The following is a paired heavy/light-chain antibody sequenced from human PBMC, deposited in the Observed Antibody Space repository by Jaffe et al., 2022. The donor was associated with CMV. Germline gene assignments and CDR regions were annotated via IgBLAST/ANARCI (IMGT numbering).Heavy chain of an antibody. D-gene: IGHD3-3*01. CDR2: IYYSGST. Sequence: QLQLQESGPGLVKPSETLSLTCTVSGGSISSSSYYWGWIRQPPGKGLEWIGSIYYSGSTYYNPSLKSRVTISVDTSKNQFSLKLSSVTAADTAVYYCARLSRVGFWSGYGSVGNWFDPWGQGTLVTVSS. V-gene: IGHV4-39*01. CDR3: ARLSRVGFWSGYGSVGNWFDP. CDR1: GGSISSSSYY. J-gene: IGHJ5*02.
Light chain of an antibody. Sequence: EIVLTQSPATLSLSPGERATLSCRASQSVSSYLAWYQQKPGQAPRLLIYDASNRATGIPARFSGSGSGTDFTLTISSLEPEDFAVYYCQQRSNWPPELTFGGGTKVEIK. V-gene: IGKV3-11*01. CDR1: QSVSSY. J-gene: IGKJ4*01. CDR3: QQRSNWPPELT. CDR2: DAS.